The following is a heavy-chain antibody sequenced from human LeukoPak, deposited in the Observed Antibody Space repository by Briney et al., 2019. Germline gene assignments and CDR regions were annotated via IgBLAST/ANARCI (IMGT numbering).Heavy chain of an antibody. Sequence: GGSLRPSCTVSGSTSTSHGMHWVSQAQGRGLEWVAYTGHDGRDIYYADSVKGRFTISRNNSKNTVHLQMNSLKVEDTAVYYCARDLIGGWSCDHWGQGTLVTVSS. V-gene: IGHV3-30*02. CDR2: TGHDGRDI. CDR1: GSTSTSHG. J-gene: IGHJ4*02. D-gene: IGHD3-16*01. CDR3: ARDLIGGWSCDH.